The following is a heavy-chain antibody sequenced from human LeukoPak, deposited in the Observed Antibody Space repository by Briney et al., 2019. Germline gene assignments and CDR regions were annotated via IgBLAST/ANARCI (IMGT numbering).Heavy chain of an antibody. CDR3: ARLDSSSWYQSDP. Sequence: SETLSLTCTVSGGSISSSSYYWGWIRQPPGKGLEWIGSIYYSGSTYYNLSLKSRVTISVDTSKNQFSLKLSSVTAADTAVYYCARLDSSSWYQSDPWGQGTLVTVSS. J-gene: IGHJ5*02. D-gene: IGHD6-13*01. CDR1: GGSISSSSYY. V-gene: IGHV4-39*01. CDR2: IYYSGST.